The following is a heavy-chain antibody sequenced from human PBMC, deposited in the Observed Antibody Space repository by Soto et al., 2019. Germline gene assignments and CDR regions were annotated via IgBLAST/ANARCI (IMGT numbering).Heavy chain of an antibody. D-gene: IGHD4-4*01. CDR2: VYYSGST. J-gene: IGHJ5*02. CDR1: GGSISGYY. Sequence: QVQLQESGPGLVKPSETLSLTCTVSGGSISGYYWSWIRQSPEKGLEWIGHVYYSGSTKYNPSLTRRVSISVDTSKNQFSLTLRSVTTADTAVYYCAMTVTPLYTWFDPWGQGILVTVSS. V-gene: IGHV4-59*08. CDR3: AMTVTPLYTWFDP.